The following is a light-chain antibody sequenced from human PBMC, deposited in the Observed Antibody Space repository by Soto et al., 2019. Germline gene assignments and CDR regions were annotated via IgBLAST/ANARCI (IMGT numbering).Light chain of an antibody. CDR1: QSVGID. CDR3: QQRSNWPPIT. Sequence: EIVLTQSPATLSLSPGERATLSCRASQSVGIDLAWYQQKPGQPPRLLIYDASNRATGIPARFSGSGSGTDFTLTISSLEPEDFAVYYCQQRSNWPPITCGQGTRLEIK. CDR2: DAS. J-gene: IGKJ5*01. V-gene: IGKV3-11*01.